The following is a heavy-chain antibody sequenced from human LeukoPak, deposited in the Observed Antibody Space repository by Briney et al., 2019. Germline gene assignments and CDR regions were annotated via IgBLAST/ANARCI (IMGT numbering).Heavy chain of an antibody. D-gene: IGHD2-2*01. V-gene: IGHV4-61*02. Sequence: SETLSLTCTVSGGSISSGSYYWSWIRQPAGKGLEWIGRIYTSGSTNYNPSLKSRVTISVDTSKNQFSLKLSSVTAADTAVYYCARGDRYCSSTSCSISTLSDAFDIWGQGTMVTVSS. CDR1: GGSISSGSYY. CDR3: ARGDRYCSSTSCSISTLSDAFDI. J-gene: IGHJ3*02. CDR2: IYTSGST.